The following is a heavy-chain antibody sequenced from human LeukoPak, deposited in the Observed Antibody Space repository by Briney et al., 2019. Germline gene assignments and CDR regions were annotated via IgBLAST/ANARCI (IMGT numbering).Heavy chain of an antibody. CDR3: ARADS. CDR1: GFTFSSYA. J-gene: IGHJ5*01. CDR2: ISSYGDST. Sequence: GGSLRLSCSASGFTFSSYAIYWVRQAPGKGLEYVSAISSYGDSTYYADSVKGRFTISRDNSKSTMYLQMSSLRAEDTAVYYCARADSWGQGTLVTVSS. V-gene: IGHV3-64D*06.